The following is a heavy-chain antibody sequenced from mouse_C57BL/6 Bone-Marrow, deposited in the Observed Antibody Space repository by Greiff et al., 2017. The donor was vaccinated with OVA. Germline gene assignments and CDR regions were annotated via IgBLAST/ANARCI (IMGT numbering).Heavy chain of an antibody. V-gene: IGHV1-15*01. CDR2: LDPETGGT. D-gene: IGHD1-1*01. J-gene: IGHJ4*01. Sequence: VQLQQSGAELVRPGASVTLSCKASGYTFTDYEMHWVKQTPVHGLEWIGALDPETGGTAYNQTFKGKAILTADKSSSPAYMELRSLTSEDSAVYYCTGYYGSSSYYYAMDYWGQGTSVTVSS. CDR3: TGYYGSSSYYYAMDY. CDR1: GYTFTDYE.